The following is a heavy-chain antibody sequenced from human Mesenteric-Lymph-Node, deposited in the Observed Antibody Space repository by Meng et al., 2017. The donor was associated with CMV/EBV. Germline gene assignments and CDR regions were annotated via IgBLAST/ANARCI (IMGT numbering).Heavy chain of an antibody. CDR2: LSPILGIA. D-gene: IGHD2-2*01. J-gene: IGHJ6*02. Sequence: SVKVSCKASGCTFSSYAISWLRQAPGQGREWMGGLSPILGIANYAQKFQGRVTITADKSTSTDYMVLSSLRSEDTAVNYCEAGKCSSTSCEYYYYYGMDVWGQGTTVTVSS. CDR1: GCTFSSYA. CDR3: EAGKCSSTSCEYYYYYGMDV. V-gene: IGHV1-69*10.